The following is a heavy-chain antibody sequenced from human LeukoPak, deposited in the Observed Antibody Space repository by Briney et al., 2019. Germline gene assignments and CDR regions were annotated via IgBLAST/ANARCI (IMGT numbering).Heavy chain of an antibody. Sequence: GGSLRLSCAASGXTFSSYSVNWVRQAPGKGLEWVSSGSSSSSYIYYAGSVKGRFTISRDNAKNSLYLQMNSLRAEDTAVYYCARLASDDAFDIWGQGTTVTVSS. CDR3: ARLASDDAFDI. CDR1: GXTFSSYS. CDR2: GSSSSSYI. D-gene: IGHD6-6*01. J-gene: IGHJ3*02. V-gene: IGHV3-21*01.